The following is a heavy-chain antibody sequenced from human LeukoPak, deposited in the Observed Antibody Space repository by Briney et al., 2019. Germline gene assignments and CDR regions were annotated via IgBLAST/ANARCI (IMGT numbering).Heavy chain of an antibody. CDR3: ARDYRDSSNHNDY. V-gene: IGHV1-69*05. J-gene: IGHJ4*02. CDR2: IIPIFGTA. Sequence: ASVKVSCKASGGTFSSYAISWVRQAPGQGLEWMGRIIPIFGTANYAQKFQGRVTITTDESTSTAYMELSSLRSEDTAVYYCARDYRDSSNHNDYWGQGTLVTVSS. CDR1: GGTFSSYA. D-gene: IGHD4-11*01.